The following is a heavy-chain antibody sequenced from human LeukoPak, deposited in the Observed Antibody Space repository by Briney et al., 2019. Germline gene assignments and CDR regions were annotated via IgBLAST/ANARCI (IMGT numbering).Heavy chain of an antibody. Sequence: GGSLRLSCAASGFTFSSYAMHWVRQAPGKGLEWVAVISYDGSNKYYADSVKGRFTISRDNSKNTLYLQMNSLRAEDTAVYYCARDIQGGGCYRRVFDYWGQGTLVTVSS. V-gene: IGHV3-30-3*01. CDR1: GFTFSSYA. D-gene: IGHD1-26*01. CDR2: ISYDGSNK. CDR3: ARDIQGGGCYRRVFDY. J-gene: IGHJ4*02.